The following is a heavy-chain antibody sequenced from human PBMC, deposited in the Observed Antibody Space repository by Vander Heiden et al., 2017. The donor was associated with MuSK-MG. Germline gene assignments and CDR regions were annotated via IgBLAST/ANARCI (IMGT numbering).Heavy chain of an antibody. V-gene: IGHV4-34*01. CDR1: GGSFSGYY. CDR2: INHSGST. Sequence: QVQLQQWGAGLFKPSETLSLPCAVYGGSFSGYYWREIRQPQGKGLEWIGEINHSGSTNYNPSLKSRVTISVDTSKNQFSLKLSSVTAADTAVYYCARADGIAARPSSGFDPWGQGTLVTVSS. D-gene: IGHD6-6*01. CDR3: ARADGIAARPSSGFDP. J-gene: IGHJ5*02.